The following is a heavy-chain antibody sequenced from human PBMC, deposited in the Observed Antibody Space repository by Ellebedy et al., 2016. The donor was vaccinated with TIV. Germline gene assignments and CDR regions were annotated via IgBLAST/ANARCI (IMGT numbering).Heavy chain of an antibody. CDR3: AKDPMEVEEFDY. Sequence: GESLKISCAASGFTFSSSDMTWVRQAPGKGLEWVSSINGGGGITYYADSVKGRFTIPRENSKNTLYLQMNSLRAEDTAIYYCAKDPMEVEEFDYWGQGTLVTVSS. D-gene: IGHD3-10*01. CDR1: GFTFSSSD. V-gene: IGHV3-23*01. CDR2: INGGGGIT. J-gene: IGHJ4*02.